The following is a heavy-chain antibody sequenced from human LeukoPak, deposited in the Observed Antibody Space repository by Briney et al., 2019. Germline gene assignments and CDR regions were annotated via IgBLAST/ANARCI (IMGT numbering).Heavy chain of an antibody. V-gene: IGHV3-66*01. CDR2: IYSGGST. CDR3: ARDLLFGGVIVPQRDYYYYGMDV. D-gene: IGHD3-16*02. CDR1: GFTFSSYG. J-gene: IGHJ6*02. Sequence: GGSLRLSCAASGFTFSSYGMSWVRQAPGKGLEWVSVIYSGGSTYYADSVKGRFTISRDNSKNTLYLQMNSLRAEDTAVYYCARDLLFGGVIVPQRDYYYYGMDVWGQGTTVTVSS.